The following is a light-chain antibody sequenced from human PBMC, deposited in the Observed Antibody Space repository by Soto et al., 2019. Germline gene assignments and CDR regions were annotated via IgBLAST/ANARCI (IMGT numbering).Light chain of an antibody. J-gene: IGKJ2*01. CDR2: GPS. CDR3: QQYNNGWT. V-gene: IGKV3-15*01. Sequence: EIVMTQSPATLSVSPGERATLSCRASQSVSSNLAWYQQKPGQAPRLLIYGPSTRATGIPARFSGSGSGTEFTLTISSLQSEDFAVYYCQQYNNGWTFGQGTKLEIK. CDR1: QSVSSN.